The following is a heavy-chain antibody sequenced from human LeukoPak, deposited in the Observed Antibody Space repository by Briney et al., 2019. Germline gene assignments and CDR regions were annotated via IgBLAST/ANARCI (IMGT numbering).Heavy chain of an antibody. CDR3: ARFVSPRDIVVVPAAKPAYGMDV. CDR1: GGSFSGYY. CDR2: INHSGST. V-gene: IGHV4-34*01. D-gene: IGHD2-2*01. Sequence: SETLSLTCAVYGGSFSGYYWSWIRQPPGKGLEWIGEINHSGSTNYNPSLKSRVTISVDTPKNQFSLKLSSVTAADTAVYYCARFVSPRDIVVVPAAKPAYGMDVWGQGTTVTVSS. J-gene: IGHJ6*02.